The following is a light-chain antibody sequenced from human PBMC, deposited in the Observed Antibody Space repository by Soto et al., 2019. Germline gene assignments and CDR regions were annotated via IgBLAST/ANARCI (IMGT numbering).Light chain of an antibody. CDR1: SSDVGPYNY. CDR3: SSYTTSSTVV. Sequence: QSALTQSASVSGSPGQSITISCTGTSSDVGPYNYVSWYQQHPGKAPKVMIYEVSNRPSGVSNRFSGSKSGNTASLTISGLQAEDEADYYCSSYTTSSTVVFGGGTKLTVL. CDR2: EVS. V-gene: IGLV2-14*01. J-gene: IGLJ2*01.